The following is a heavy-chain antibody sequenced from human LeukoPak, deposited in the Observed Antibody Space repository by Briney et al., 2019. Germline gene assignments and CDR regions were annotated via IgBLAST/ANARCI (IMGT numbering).Heavy chain of an antibody. D-gene: IGHD5-24*01. V-gene: IGHV3-23*01. CDR1: GFTFSSYA. CDR2: VIGSGGST. J-gene: IGHJ4*02. Sequence: PGGSLRLSCAASGFTFSSYAMSWVRQAPGEGLEWVSGVIGSGGSTYYADSVKGRFTISRDNSKNTLYLQMNSLRAEDTAVYYCAKDRGRDGYNCFSDYWGQGTLVTVSS. CDR3: AKDRGRDGYNCFSDY.